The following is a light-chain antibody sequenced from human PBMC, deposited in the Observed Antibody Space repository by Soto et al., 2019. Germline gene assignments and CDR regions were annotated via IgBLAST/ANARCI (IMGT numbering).Light chain of an antibody. V-gene: IGKV3-20*01. CDR3: QQYDYSQFT. J-gene: IGKJ3*01. CDR1: QSVSSNS. Sequence: EIVLTQSPGTLSLSPGGRATLSCRASQSVSSNSLAWYQQKPGQAPRLLIYGASSRATGIPDRFSGSGSGTDFTLNISRLEPEDFAEYYCQQYDYSQFTFGPGTKVDIK. CDR2: GAS.